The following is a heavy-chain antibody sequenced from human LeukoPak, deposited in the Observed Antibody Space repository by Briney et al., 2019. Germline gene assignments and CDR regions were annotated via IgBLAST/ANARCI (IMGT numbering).Heavy chain of an antibody. Sequence: PGGSLRLSCAASGFTFSSYGMHWVRQAPGKGLEWVAVISYDGSNKYYADSVKGRFTISRDNSKNTLYLQMNSLRAEDTALYYCARVHTDPGLFFDSWGQGTLVTVSS. V-gene: IGHV3-30*03. D-gene: IGHD2-21*01. CDR1: GFTFSSYG. CDR3: ARVHTDPGLFFDS. J-gene: IGHJ4*02. CDR2: ISYDGSNK.